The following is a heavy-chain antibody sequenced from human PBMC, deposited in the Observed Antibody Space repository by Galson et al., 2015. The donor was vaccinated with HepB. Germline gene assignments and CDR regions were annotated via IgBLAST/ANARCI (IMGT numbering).Heavy chain of an antibody. D-gene: IGHD3-10*01. CDR3: ARDGPVWFGELFSRGLDY. V-gene: IGHV3-30-3*01. Sequence: SLRLSCAASGFTFNSYAMHWVRQAPGKGLEWVAVISYDGSNKYYADSVKGRFTISRDNSKNTLYLQMNSLRAEDTAVYYCARDGPVWFGELFSRGLDYWGQGTLVTVSS. CDR1: GFTFNSYA. CDR2: ISYDGSNK. J-gene: IGHJ4*02.